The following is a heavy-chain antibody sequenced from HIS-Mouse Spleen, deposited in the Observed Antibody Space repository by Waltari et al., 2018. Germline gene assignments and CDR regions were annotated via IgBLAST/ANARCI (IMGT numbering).Heavy chain of an antibody. CDR1: GYTFTGYY. V-gene: IGHV1-2*02. CDR2: INPNSGGT. CDR3: ARVGTPKREGNIAARPDYYYYGMDV. J-gene: IGHJ6*02. Sequence: QVQLVQSGAEVKKPGASVKVSCKASGYTFTGYYMHWVRQAPGQGLEWMGWINPNSGGTNYAQKFQGRVTMTRDTSISTAYMELSRLRSDDTAVYYCARVGTPKREGNIAARPDYYYYGMDVWGQGTTVTVSS. D-gene: IGHD6-6*01.